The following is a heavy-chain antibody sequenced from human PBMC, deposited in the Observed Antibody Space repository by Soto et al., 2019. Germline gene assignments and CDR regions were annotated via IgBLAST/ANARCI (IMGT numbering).Heavy chain of an antibody. J-gene: IGHJ3*02. CDR2: ISAYNGDT. Sequence: QVQLVQSGAEVRKPGASVKVSCKASGYTFTNYDISWVRQAPGQGLEWMGWISAYNGDTNYAQQLQGRVTMTTDTSTSTADMELRSRSSADTAVYYCARDQSLAFDIWGQGTMVTVSS. V-gene: IGHV1-18*01. CDR1: GYTFTNYD. CDR3: ARDQSLAFDI.